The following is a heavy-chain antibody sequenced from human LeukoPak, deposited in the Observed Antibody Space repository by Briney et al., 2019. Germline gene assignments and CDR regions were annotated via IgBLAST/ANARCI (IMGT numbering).Heavy chain of an antibody. CDR1: GGSISSNNW. J-gene: IGHJ4*02. D-gene: IGHD3-9*01. CDR3: ARGRYFANY. V-gene: IGHV4-4*02. CDR2: IYHSGSP. Sequence: PSETLSLTCAVSGGSISSNNWWGWVRQPPGKGLEWIGEIYHSGSPNYNPSLKSRVTISVDKSRNHFSLNLSSVTAADTAVYYCARGRYFANYWGQGTLVTVSS.